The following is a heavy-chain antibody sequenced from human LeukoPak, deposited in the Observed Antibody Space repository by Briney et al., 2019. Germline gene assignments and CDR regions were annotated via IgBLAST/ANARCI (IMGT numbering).Heavy chain of an antibody. D-gene: IGHD3-9*01. CDR3: ATLTGTDLNMDV. J-gene: IGHJ6*03. CDR1: GYTFTSYY. Sequence: ASVKVSCKASGYTFTSYYMHWVRQAPGQGLEWMGIINPSGGSTSYAQKFQGRVTMTRDTSTSTVYMELSSLRSEDTAAYYCATLTGTDLNMDVWGKGTTVTVSS. CDR2: INPSGGST. V-gene: IGHV1-46*01.